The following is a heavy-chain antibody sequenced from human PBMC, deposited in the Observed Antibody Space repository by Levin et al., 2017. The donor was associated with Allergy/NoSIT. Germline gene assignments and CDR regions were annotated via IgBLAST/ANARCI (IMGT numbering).Heavy chain of an antibody. D-gene: IGHD3-3*01. CDR3: ARSYPRTMFGDSI. CDR1: GGSINSYH. Sequence: PSETLSLTCTVSGGSINSYHWSWVRQPPGKGLEWIGYISDTGSAKYNPSLESRVTISIDTSRNRFSLRLTSVTPADTAVYYCARSYPRTMFGDSIWGQGTRVTVSA. V-gene: IGHV4-59*01. CDR2: ISDTGSA. J-gene: IGHJ3*02.